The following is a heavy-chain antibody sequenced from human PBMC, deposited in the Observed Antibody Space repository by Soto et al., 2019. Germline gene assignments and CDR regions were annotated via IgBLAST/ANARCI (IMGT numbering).Heavy chain of an antibody. CDR3: AKDAIVATIGYYGMDV. CDR2: ISYDGSNK. Sequence: QVQLVESGGGVVQPGRSLRLSCAASGFTFSSYGMHWVRQAPGKGLEWVAVISYDGSNKYYADSVKGRFTISRDNSKNTLYLQMNSLRAEDTAVYYCAKDAIVATIGYYGMDVWRQRTTVTVSS. CDR1: GFTFSSYG. V-gene: IGHV3-30*18. J-gene: IGHJ6*02. D-gene: IGHD5-12*01.